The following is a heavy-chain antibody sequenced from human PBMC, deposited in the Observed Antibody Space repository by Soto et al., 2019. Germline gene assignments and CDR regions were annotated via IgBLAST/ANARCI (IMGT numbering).Heavy chain of an antibody. J-gene: IGHJ4*02. CDR2: IYPGDSDT. CDR1: GYSFTSYL. D-gene: IGHD3-16*02. CDR3: ARLSQFILKLPHHFDY. V-gene: IGHV5-51*01. Sequence: GESLKISCKGSGYSFTSYLICCVRQMPEKGLEWMGIIYPGDSDTRYSPSFQGQVTISADKSISTAYLQWRSVKASDTDMYYCARLSQFILKLPHHFDYWGQGTLVTVSS.